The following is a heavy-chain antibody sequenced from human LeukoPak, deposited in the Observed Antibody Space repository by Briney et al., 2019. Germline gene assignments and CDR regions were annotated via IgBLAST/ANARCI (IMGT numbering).Heavy chain of an antibody. V-gene: IGHV5-51*01. CDR2: IYPGDSDI. J-gene: IGHJ6*03. CDR3: ARGFYYMDV. CDR1: GYSFPNYW. Sequence: GESLKISCKGSGYSFPNYWIVWVRQMPGKGLEWMGVIYPGDSDIRYSPSFQGQVTISADKSISTAYLQWSSLKASDTAMYYCARGFYYMDVWGKGTTVTVSS.